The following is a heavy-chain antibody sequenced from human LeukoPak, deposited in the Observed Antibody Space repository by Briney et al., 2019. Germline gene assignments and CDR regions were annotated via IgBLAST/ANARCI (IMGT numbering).Heavy chain of an antibody. CDR1: GFTFSNFW. J-gene: IGHJ6*02. D-gene: IGHD3-3*01. Sequence: PGESLRLSCTASGFTFSNFWMGWVRQAPGKGLEWVANIKQDETEKFYLGSVKGRFTISRDNSKNTLYLQMNSLRAEDTAVYYCARTEEEVTIFGVVIYYYYGMDVWGQGTTVTVSS. CDR2: IKQDETEK. V-gene: IGHV3-7*01. CDR3: ARTEEEVTIFGVVIYYYYGMDV.